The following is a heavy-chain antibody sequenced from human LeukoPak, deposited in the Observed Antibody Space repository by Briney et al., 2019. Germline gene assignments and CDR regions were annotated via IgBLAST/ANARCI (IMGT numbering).Heavy chain of an antibody. J-gene: IGHJ5*02. CDR1: GGSISSGDYY. CDR2: IHYSGST. Sequence: PSQTLSLTCTVSGGSISSGDYYWSWIRQPPGKGLEWIGYIHYSGSTYYNPSLKSRVTISVDTSKNQFSLKLSSVTAADTAVYYCARSVFSDYYGSGSYMFDPWGQGTLVTVSS. V-gene: IGHV4-30-4*01. D-gene: IGHD3-10*01. CDR3: ARSVFSDYYGSGSYMFDP.